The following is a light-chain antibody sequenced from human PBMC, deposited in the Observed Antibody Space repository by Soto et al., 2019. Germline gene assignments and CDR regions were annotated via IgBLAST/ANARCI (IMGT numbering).Light chain of an antibody. J-gene: IGKJ5*01. V-gene: IGKV3-11*01. CDR3: QQRQYWPPIT. CDR2: DAS. Sequence: EVVLTQSPGTLSLSSGERATLSCSVIQSVINSYLAWYQQKPGQAPRLLIYDASNRAAGIPARFSGSGSGTDFTLTISSLEPEDFAIYYCQQRQYWPPITFGQGTRLEIK. CDR1: QSVINSY.